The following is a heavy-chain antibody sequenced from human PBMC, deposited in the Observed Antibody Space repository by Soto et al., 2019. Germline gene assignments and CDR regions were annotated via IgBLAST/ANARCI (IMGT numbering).Heavy chain of an antibody. Sequence: EVQLLESGGGLVQPGGSLRLSCAASGFTFSSYAMSWVRXAXXXXXXWVSAISGSGGSTYYADSVKGRFTISRDNSKNTLXXXXXXLXXXXXXXXXXXXXXXXXXXXXXXXWGQGTLVTVSS. CDR3: XXXXXXXXXXXXXX. V-gene: IGHV3-23*01. CDR1: GFTFSSYA. J-gene: IGHJ4*02. CDR2: ISGSGGST.